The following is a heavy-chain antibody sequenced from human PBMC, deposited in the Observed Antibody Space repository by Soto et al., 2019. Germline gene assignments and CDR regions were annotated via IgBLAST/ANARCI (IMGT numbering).Heavy chain of an antibody. J-gene: IGHJ4*02. V-gene: IGHV2-5*02. Sequence: QITLKESGPTLVKPTQTLTLTCTFSGFSLSTNGVGVGWIRQPPGKALEWLALIYWDDDKRYRPSLKSRLTITKDTSKNRVVLTITNMDPVDTATYYCAHSPRITMYAYWGQGTLVTVSS. CDR1: GFSLSTNGVG. CDR3: AHSPRITMYAY. D-gene: IGHD3-10*02. CDR2: IYWDDDK.